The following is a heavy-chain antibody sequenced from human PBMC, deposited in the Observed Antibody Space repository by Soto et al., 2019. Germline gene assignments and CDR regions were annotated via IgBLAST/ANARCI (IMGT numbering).Heavy chain of an antibody. CDR3: TRSSGTYRYFDL. D-gene: IGHD1-26*01. J-gene: IGHJ2*01. V-gene: IGHV3-72*01. CDR1: GFTFSDHY. Sequence: EVQLVESGGNLVQPGGSLRLSCAASGFTFSDHYMDWVRQAPGKGLEWVARTRNKANSYTTEYAASVKGRFTISRDNSQNSLYLQMNSLKTEDTAVYYCTRSSGTYRYFDLWGRGTLLTVSS. CDR2: TRNKANSYTT.